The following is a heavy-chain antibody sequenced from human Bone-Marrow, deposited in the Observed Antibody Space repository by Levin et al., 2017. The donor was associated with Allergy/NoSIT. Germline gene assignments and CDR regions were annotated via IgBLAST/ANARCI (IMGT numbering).Heavy chain of an antibody. CDR3: VREQNSGRSGFDL. V-gene: IGHV1-2*02. D-gene: IGHD3-10*01. CDR1: GYTFIGYY. Sequence: GGSLRLSCRGSGYTFIGYYVHWVRQAPGEGLDWMGWINPNSGDTNSAQKFQGRLTMTRDTTISTAYMELNRLTSDDTAVYYCVREQNSGRSGFDLWGQGTMVTVSS. J-gene: IGHJ3*01. CDR2: INPNSGDT.